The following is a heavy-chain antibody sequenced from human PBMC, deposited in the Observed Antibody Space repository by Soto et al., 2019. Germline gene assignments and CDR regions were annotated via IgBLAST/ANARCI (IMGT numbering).Heavy chain of an antibody. CDR3: ASRGSGSYGYYYYYYGMDV. V-gene: IGHV1-2*02. J-gene: IGHJ6*02. Sequence: ASVKVSCKASGYTFTGYYMHWVRQAPGQGLEWMGWINPNSGGTNYAQKFQGRVTMTRDTSISTAYMELSSLRSEDTAVYYCASRGSGSYGYYYYYYGMDVWGQGTTVTVSS. D-gene: IGHD3-10*01. CDR1: GYTFTGYY. CDR2: INPNSGGT.